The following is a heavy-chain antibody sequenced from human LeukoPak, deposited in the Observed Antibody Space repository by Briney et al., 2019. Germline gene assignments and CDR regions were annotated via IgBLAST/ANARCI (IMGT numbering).Heavy chain of an antibody. J-gene: IGHJ5*02. D-gene: IGHD2-2*01. CDR1: GYTFTSYD. CDR3: AREYQLLGTVYNYFDP. V-gene: IGHV1-8*01. CDR2: MNPNSGNT. Sequence: ASVKVSCKASGYTFTSYDINWVRQATGQGLEWMGWMNPNSGNTGYAQKFQGRVTMTRNTSLSTAYMELTSLRSEDTAVYYCAREYQLLGTVYNYFDPWGQGTLVTVSS.